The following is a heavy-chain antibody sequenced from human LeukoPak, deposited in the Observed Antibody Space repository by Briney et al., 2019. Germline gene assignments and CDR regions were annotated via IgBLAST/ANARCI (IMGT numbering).Heavy chain of an antibody. D-gene: IGHD3-9*01. V-gene: IGHV1-69*04. CDR2: IIPILGIV. CDR3: ARIRYFDWLLQGQYGMDV. CDR1: GGTFSSYA. Sequence: ASVKVSCKASGGTFSSYAISWVRQAPGQGLEWMGRIIPILGIVNYAQKFQGRVTITADKSTSTAYMELSSLRSEDTAVYYCARIRYFDWLLQGQYGMDVWGQGTTVTVSS. J-gene: IGHJ6*02.